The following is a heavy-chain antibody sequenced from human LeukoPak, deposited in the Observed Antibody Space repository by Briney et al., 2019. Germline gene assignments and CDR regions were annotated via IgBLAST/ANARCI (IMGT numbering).Heavy chain of an antibody. CDR2: ISGRGGNT. V-gene: IGHV3-23*01. Sequence: PGGSLRLSCAASRFTFNNYDMNWVRQAPGEGREWLSSISGRGGNTFYADCVEGRYNISRHNYKNTLYLQINSLRAEDTAVYYCAKPARTDAFDILVQGTMITVSS. CDR1: RFTFNNYD. D-gene: IGHD1-14*01. CDR3: AKPARTDAFDI. J-gene: IGHJ3*02.